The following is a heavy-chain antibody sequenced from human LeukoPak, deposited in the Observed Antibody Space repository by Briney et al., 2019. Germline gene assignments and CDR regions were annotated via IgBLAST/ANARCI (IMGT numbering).Heavy chain of an antibody. D-gene: IGHD3-10*01. V-gene: IGHV1-69*13. Sequence: SVKVSCKASGGTFSSYAISWVRQAPGQGLEWMGGIIPIFGTANYAQKFQGRVTITADESTSTAYMELSSLRSEDTAVYYCARGPLDYYGSGSYYHEPYYYYMDVWGKGTTVTISS. J-gene: IGHJ6*03. CDR1: GGTFSSYA. CDR2: IIPIFGTA. CDR3: ARGPLDYYGSGSYYHEPYYYYMDV.